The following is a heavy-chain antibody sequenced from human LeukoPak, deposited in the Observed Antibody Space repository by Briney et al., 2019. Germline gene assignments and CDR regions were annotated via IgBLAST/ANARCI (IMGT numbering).Heavy chain of an antibody. J-gene: IGHJ4*02. Sequence: SGTLSLTCAVSGGSISSSNWWSWVRQPPGQGLEWIGEIYHSGSTNYNPSLKSRVTISVDTSKNQFSLKLSSVTAADTAVYYCARGDIVATIFDYWGQGTLVTVSS. CDR1: GGSISSSNW. CDR3: ARGDIVATIFDY. V-gene: IGHV4-4*02. CDR2: IYHSGST. D-gene: IGHD5-12*01.